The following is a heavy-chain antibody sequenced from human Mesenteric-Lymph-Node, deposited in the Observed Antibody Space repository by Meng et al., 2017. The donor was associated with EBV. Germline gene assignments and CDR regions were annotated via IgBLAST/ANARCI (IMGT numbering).Heavy chain of an antibody. J-gene: IGHJ4*02. V-gene: IGHV1-3*01. D-gene: IGHD2-15*01. CDR2: INAGNGNT. CDR3: ARYCSGGSCYGPQFDY. Sequence: QCHVVRSWAQWKKPGPSVNVSCKASGYTFTSYAMHWVRPAPGQRLEWMGWINAGNGNTKYSQKFQGRVTITRDTSASTAYMELSSLRSEDTAVYYCARYCSGGSCYGPQFDYWGQGTLVTVSS. CDR1: GYTFTSYA.